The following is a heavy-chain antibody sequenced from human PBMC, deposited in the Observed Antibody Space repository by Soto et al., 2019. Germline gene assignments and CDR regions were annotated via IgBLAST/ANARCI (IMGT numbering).Heavy chain of an antibody. V-gene: IGHV2-26*01. CDR1: GISLTNGRMG. CDR2: FFSDAER. J-gene: IGHJ6*02. Sequence: GSGPTLVNPTETLTLTCSVSGISLTNGRMGVSWIRQPPGKALEWLAHFFSDAERSYSTSMQSRLNMYKDSSGSQVVLTMTNMAPADTATYFCARMDGDYNYYGLDVWGHGIAVTVSS. CDR3: ARMDGDYNYYGLDV. D-gene: IGHD4-17*01.